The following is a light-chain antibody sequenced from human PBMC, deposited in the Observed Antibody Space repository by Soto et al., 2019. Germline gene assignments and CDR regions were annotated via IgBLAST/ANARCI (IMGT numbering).Light chain of an antibody. CDR2: AAS. CDR1: QSITTY. V-gene: IGKV1-39*01. Sequence: DTQMTQSPSSLSASVGDRVTITCRASQSITTYLNWYQQKPGNAPNLLIYAASNLQSGVPSRFSGSGSGTDFTLTINSLQPEDFATYYCQQTKTVPWTFCRGTKVENK. J-gene: IGKJ1*01. CDR3: QQTKTVPWT.